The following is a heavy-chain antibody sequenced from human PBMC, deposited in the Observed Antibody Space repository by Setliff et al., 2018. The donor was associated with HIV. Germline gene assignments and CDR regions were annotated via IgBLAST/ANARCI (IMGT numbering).Heavy chain of an antibody. Sequence: SETLSLTCTVSGGSISRSSYYWAWIRQPPGKGLEWIGNIFYSGHTFYNPSLRSRVTISVDTSRNQFSLKLSSVTAADTAVYYCARGVAAAGLWGQGTLVTVSS. D-gene: IGHD6-13*01. CDR3: ARGVAAAGL. CDR2: IFYSGHT. V-gene: IGHV4-39*07. J-gene: IGHJ4*02. CDR1: GGSISRSSYY.